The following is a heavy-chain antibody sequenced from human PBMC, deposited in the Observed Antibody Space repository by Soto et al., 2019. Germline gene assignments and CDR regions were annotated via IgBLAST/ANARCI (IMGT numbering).Heavy chain of an antibody. J-gene: IGHJ4*02. CDR3: ARGDEMTAVSIFEY. V-gene: IGHV1-69*13. CDR2: VIAVFNTS. CDR1: GGASGRYS. Sequence: SVKVSCKASGGASGRYSVSWVRQAPGQGLEWIGGVIAVFNTSNYSLKFQGRVTIFADLSTSTVFMELRSLRSEDTALYYCARGDEMTAVSIFEYWAQGTLFTVSS. D-gene: IGHD6-25*01.